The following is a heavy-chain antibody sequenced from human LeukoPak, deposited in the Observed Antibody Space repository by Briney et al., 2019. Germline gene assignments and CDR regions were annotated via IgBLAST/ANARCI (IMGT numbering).Heavy chain of an antibody. J-gene: IGHJ4*02. CDR1: GGSISSYY. V-gene: IGHV4-59*01. Sequence: PSETLSLTCTVSGGSISSYYWSWLRQPPGKGLEWIGYTHYSGSTNYINGYNPSLNSRVTISVDTSKNQFSLKLSSVTAADTAVYYCARGNSGYLDYWGQGTLVTVSS. CDR3: ARGNSGYLDY. CDR2: THYSGST. D-gene: IGHD5-12*01.